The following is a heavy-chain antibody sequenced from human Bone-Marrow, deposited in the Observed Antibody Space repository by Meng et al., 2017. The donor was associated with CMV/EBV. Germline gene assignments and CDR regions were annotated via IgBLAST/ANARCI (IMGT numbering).Heavy chain of an antibody. J-gene: IGHJ3*02. V-gene: IGHV3-72*01. D-gene: IGHD1-26*01. CDR3: TRGHSGIDIYAFEI. Sequence: GESLKISCAGSGFILSDHYIDWVRQAPGKGLEWIGRAANKANRYTTEYAASVKGRFTFSRYDSENSLYLQMNSLKSEDTAVYYCTRGHSGIDIYAFEIWGQGTLVTVSS. CDR1: GFILSDHY. CDR2: AANKANRYTT.